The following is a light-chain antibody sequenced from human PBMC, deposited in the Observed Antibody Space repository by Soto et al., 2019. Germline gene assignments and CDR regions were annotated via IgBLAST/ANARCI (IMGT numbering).Light chain of an antibody. Sequence: YVLTQPASVSGSPGQSITSSCTGTSSDAGDYNYVSWYQHHPGKAPKLMIYEVRNRPSGVSNRFSGSKSGNTASLTISGLQAEDEADYYCTSYTVSSTLYVFGTGTKVTVL. J-gene: IGLJ1*01. CDR1: SSDAGDYNY. CDR3: TSYTVSSTLYV. V-gene: IGLV2-14*01. CDR2: EVR.